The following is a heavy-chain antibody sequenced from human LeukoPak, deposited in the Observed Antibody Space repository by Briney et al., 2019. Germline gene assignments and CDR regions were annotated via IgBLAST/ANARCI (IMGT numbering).Heavy chain of an antibody. CDR2: IIPIFGTA. V-gene: IGHV1-69*01. J-gene: IGHJ4*02. CDR3: ARSDTIGYSFGYGDY. Sequence: GSSVKVPCKASGGTFSSYAISWVRQAPGQGLEWMGGIIPIFGTANYAQKFQGRVTITADESTSTAYMELSSLRSEDTAVYYCARSDTIGYSFGYGDYWGQGTLVTVSS. CDR1: GGTFSSYA. D-gene: IGHD5-18*01.